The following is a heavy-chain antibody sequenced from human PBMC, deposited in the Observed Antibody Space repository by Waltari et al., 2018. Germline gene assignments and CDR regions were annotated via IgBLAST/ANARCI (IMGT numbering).Heavy chain of an antibody. CDR2: IYHSGST. J-gene: IGHJ5*02. D-gene: IGHD5-12*01. V-gene: IGHV4-38-2*02. CDR1: GYSISSGYY. CDR3: ARDLGVEWLRLEGNWFDP. Sequence: QVQLQESGPGLVKPSETLSLTCTVSGYSISSGYYWGWIRQPPGKGLEWIGSIYHSGSTYYNPSLKSRVTISVDTSKNQFSLKLSSVTAADTAVYYCARDLGVEWLRLEGNWFDPWGQGTLVTVSS.